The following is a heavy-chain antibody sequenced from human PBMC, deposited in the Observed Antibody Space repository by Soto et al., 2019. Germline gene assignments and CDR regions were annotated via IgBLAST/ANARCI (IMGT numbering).Heavy chain of an antibody. J-gene: IGHJ4*02. CDR3: SKSVYNWNDGFFDY. V-gene: IGHV3-30*18. CDR2: ISYDGINK. D-gene: IGHD1-1*01. Sequence: QVQLVESGGGVVQPGRSLRLSCAASGFTFSSYGIHWVRQAPGKGLEWVSVISYDGINKYYADSVKGRFTISRDNSENTLYLQMNSLRAEATAVYYCSKSVYNWNDGFFDYWVQGTLVTVSS. CDR1: GFTFSSYG.